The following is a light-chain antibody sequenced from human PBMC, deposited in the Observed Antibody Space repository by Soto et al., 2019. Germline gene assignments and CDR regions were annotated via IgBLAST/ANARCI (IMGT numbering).Light chain of an antibody. CDR1: HYVYSN. V-gene: IGKV3-15*01. J-gene: IGKJ1*01. CDR3: QQYHNLWT. CDR2: RAS. Sequence: EIVMTQSPATLSVSPGERATLSCTASHYVYSNVAWFQQRPGQAPRLLIYRASTRATGTPARFSGSGSGTEFTLTITSVQSEVFALYYCQQYHNLWTFGQGTEVEIK.